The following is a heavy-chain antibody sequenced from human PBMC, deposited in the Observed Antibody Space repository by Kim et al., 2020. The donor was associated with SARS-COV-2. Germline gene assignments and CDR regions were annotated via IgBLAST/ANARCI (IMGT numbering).Heavy chain of an antibody. V-gene: IGHV1-8*01. J-gene: IGHJ4*02. Sequence: GYAPKFQGRVTMTRNTSISTAYMELSSLRSEDTAVYYCARDFRDGSGFDYWGQGTLVTVSS. CDR3: ARDFRDGSGFDY. D-gene: IGHD2-15*01.